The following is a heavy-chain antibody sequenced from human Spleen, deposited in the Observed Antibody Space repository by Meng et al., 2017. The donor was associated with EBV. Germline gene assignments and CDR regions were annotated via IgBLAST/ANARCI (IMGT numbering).Heavy chain of an antibody. D-gene: IGHD3-10*01. J-gene: IGHJ4*02. V-gene: IGHV4-4*02. CDR1: GGSITETNW. CDR2: IYHSGSS. CDR3: ARVELGSAYYFDY. Sequence: QVQLQESGPGLVNPSGTLSLTCTFSGGSITETNWWGWVRQSPGKGLEWIGEIYHSGSSKYNPSFNSRVTISVDKSKNQFSLKVTSVTAADTAMYYCARVELGSAYYFDYWGQGTLVTVSS.